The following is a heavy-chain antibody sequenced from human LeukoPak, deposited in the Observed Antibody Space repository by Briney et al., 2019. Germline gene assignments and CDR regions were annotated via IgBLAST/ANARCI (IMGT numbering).Heavy chain of an antibody. Sequence: GGSLRLSCAASGFTFSSYWLSWVRQAPGKGLEWVANIKEDGSEKYYVDSLKGRFTVSRDNAKNALYLQINGLRVGDTAVYYCARVGAARYCWYYMDVWGKGTTVTVSS. CDR2: IKEDGSEK. J-gene: IGHJ6*03. D-gene: IGHD2-15*01. V-gene: IGHV3-7*01. CDR1: GFTFSSYW. CDR3: ARVGAARYCWYYMDV.